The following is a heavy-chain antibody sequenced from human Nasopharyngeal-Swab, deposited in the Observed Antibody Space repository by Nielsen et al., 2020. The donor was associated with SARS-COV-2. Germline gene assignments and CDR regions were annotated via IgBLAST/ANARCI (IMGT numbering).Heavy chain of an antibody. J-gene: IGHJ5*02. V-gene: IGHV7-4-1*02. CDR2: IATPTGHP. Sequence: ASVNVPCKACGYSFTRYAINWLRQAPGQGPEWMGWIATPTGHPTYAQGLTGRFVFSLDTSVATAYLHINSLKTEDTAIYYCVRDQAMARPNWFDPWGQGTLVTVSS. CDR1: GYSFTRYA. D-gene: IGHD5-18*01. CDR3: VRDQAMARPNWFDP.